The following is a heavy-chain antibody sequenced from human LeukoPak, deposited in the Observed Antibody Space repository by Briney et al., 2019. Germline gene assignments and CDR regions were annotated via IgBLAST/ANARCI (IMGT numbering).Heavy chain of an antibody. CDR1: GFTFSSYS. CDR3: ARGGAGYYLDY. CDR2: ISSSSSYV. Sequence: GGSLRLSCAAYGFTFSSYSMNWVRQAPGKGLEWVSSISSSSSYVYYADSVKGRFTISRENDKNSLYLQMNILKAGDTAVYYCARGGAGYYLDYWGQGTLVTVSP. J-gene: IGHJ4*02. V-gene: IGHV3-21*01.